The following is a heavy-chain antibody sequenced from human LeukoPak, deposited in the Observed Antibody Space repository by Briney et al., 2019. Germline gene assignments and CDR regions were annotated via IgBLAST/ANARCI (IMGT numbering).Heavy chain of an antibody. V-gene: IGHV5-10-1*01. D-gene: IGHD2-2*01. J-gene: IGHJ5*02. Sequence: GESLKISCKGSGYSFSIYWIGWVRQMPGKGLEWMGRIDPSDSYTNYSPSFQGHVTISADKSISTAYLQWSSLKASDTAMYYCATLGYCSSTSCYASWFDPWGQGTLVTVSS. CDR2: IDPSDSYT. CDR3: ATLGYCSSTSCYASWFDP. CDR1: GYSFSIYW.